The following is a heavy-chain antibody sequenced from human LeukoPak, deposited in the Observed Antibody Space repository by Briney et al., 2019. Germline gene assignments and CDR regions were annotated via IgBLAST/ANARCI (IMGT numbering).Heavy chain of an antibody. J-gene: IGHJ5*02. CDR2: IYYSGST. CDR3: ARHTAMVPGGFDP. D-gene: IGHD5-18*01. CDR1: GGSISSGGYY. V-gene: IGHV4-61*08. Sequence: SETLSLTCTVSGGSISSGGYYWSWIRQPPGKGLEWIGYIYYSGSTNYNPSLKSRVTISVDTSKNQFSLKLSSVTAADTAVYYCARHTAMVPGGFDPWGQGTLVTVSS.